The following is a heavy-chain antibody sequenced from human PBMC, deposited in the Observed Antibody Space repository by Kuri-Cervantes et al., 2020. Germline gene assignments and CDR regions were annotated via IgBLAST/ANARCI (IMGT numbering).Heavy chain of an antibody. CDR3: ARELRYSSSWYTHNWFDP. V-gene: IGHV4-34*01. Sequence: SETLSLTCAFYGGSFSDYYWIWIRQAPGKGLEWIGENHHRGYINYNPSLKSRVTISVDTSKNQFSLKLSSVTAADTAVYYCARELRYSSSWYTHNWFDPWGQGTLVTVSS. CDR2: NHHRGYI. CDR1: GGSFSDYY. D-gene: IGHD6-13*01. J-gene: IGHJ5*02.